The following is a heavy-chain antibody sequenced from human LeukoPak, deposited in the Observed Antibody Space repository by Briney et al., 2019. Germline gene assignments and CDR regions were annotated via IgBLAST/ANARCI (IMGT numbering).Heavy chain of an antibody. CDR3: ARDLSYYDSSGYAY. CDR2: INRDGREE. V-gene: IGHV3-7*01. Sequence: GGSLRLSCAASGFTFSNYWMNWVRQAPGKGLQWVANINRDGREEYYVDSVKGRFTISRDNAKNSLSLQMNSLRAEDTAVYYCARDLSYYDSSGYAYWGQGTLVTVSS. J-gene: IGHJ4*02. D-gene: IGHD3-22*01. CDR1: GFTFSNYW.